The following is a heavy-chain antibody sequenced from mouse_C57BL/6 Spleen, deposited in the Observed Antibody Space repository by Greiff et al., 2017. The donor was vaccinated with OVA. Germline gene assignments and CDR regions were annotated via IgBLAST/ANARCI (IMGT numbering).Heavy chain of an antibody. J-gene: IGHJ2*01. CDR3: ASRGSECFDY. D-gene: IGHD3-1*01. V-gene: IGHV1-4*01. Sequence: VKLMESGAELAGLGASVKRSCKASGSTFTSSTMQWVKTRPGQGLEWIGYINPSIGYTKYNQKFRAKATLTADKSSSTAYIQLSSLTSDDSAVYYCASRGSECFDYWGQCTTLTVSS. CDR1: GSTFTSST. CDR2: INPSIGYT.